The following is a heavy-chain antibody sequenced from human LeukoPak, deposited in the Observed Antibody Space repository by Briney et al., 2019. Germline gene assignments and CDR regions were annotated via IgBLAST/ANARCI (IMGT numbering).Heavy chain of an antibody. V-gene: IGHV4-34*01. CDR3: ARGSRAHSSGWYGD. D-gene: IGHD6-19*01. Sequence: SETLSLTCAVYGGPFSGYYWSWIRQPPGKGLEWIGEINHSGSTNYNPSLKSRVTISVDTSKNQFSLKLSSVTAADTAVYYCARGSRAHSSGWYGDWGQGTLVTVSS. CDR2: INHSGST. J-gene: IGHJ4*02. CDR1: GGPFSGYY.